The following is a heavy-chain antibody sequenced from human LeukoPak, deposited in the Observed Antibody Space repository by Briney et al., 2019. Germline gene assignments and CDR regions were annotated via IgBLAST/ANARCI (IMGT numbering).Heavy chain of an antibody. CDR2: ISGSGGST. CDR3: AKDSSSWYKGRYDY. V-gene: IGHV3-23*01. CDR1: GFTFSSYG. J-gene: IGHJ4*02. D-gene: IGHD6-13*01. Sequence: GGSLRLSCAASGFTFSSYGMSWVRQAPGKGLEWVSAISGSGGSTYYADSVKGRFTISRDNSKNTLYLQMNSLRAEDTAVYYCAKDSSSWYKGRYDYWGQGTLVTVSS.